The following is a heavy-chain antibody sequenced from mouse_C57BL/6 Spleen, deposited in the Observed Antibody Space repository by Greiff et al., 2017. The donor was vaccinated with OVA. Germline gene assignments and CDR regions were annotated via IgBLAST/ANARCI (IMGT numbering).Heavy chain of an antibody. J-gene: IGHJ2*01. D-gene: IGHD4-1*01. Sequence: QVQLQQSGAELVRPGASVTLSCKASGYTFTDYEMHWVKQTPVHGLEWIGAIDPETGGTAYNQKFKGKAILTADKSSSTAYMELRSLTSEDSAVYYCAIGKLGGDYWGQGTTLTVSS. V-gene: IGHV1-15*01. CDR2: IDPETGGT. CDR1: GYTFTDYE. CDR3: AIGKLGGDY.